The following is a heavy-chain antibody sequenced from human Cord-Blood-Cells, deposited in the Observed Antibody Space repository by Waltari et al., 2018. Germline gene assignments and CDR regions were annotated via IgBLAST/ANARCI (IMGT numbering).Heavy chain of an antibody. J-gene: IGHJ1*01. CDR2: INHSGST. D-gene: IGHD2-2*01. Sequence: QVQLQQWGAGLLKPSETLSLTCAVYGGSFSGYYWSWIRQPPGKGLEWIGEINHSGSTNYNPSLKSRVTISVDTSKNQVSRKLSSVTAADTAVYYCAAQRGYCSSTSCAEYFQHWGQGTLVTVSS. CDR3: AAQRGYCSSTSCAEYFQH. CDR1: GGSFSGYY. V-gene: IGHV4-34*01.